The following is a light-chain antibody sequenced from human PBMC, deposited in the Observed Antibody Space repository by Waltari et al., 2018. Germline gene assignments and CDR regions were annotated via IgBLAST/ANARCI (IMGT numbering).Light chain of an antibody. CDR1: PSVLYSSKNKNY. CDR3: QQYYSTPYT. V-gene: IGKV4-1*01. Sequence: DIVMTQSPASLAVSLVDRATINCQSSPSVLYSSKNKNYLTWYQQKPGQPPKLLIYWASTRESGVPDRFSGSGSGTDFTLTISSLQAEDVALYYCQQYYSTPYTFGQGTKLEIK. J-gene: IGKJ2*01. CDR2: WAS.